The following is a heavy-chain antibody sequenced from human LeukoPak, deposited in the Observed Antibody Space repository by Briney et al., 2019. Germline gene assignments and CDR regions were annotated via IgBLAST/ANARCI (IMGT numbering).Heavy chain of an antibody. CDR3: AIPPGLRSPPHSSWLFDY. V-gene: IGHV1-2*02. J-gene: IGHJ4*02. CDR1: GYTFTGYY. D-gene: IGHD6-13*01. Sequence: ASVKVSCKASGYTFTGYYMHWVRQAPGQGLEWMGWINPNSGGTNYAQEFQGRVTMTRDTSISTAYMELSRLRSDDTAVYYCAIPPGLRSPPHSSWLFDYWGQGTLVTVSS. CDR2: INPNSGGT.